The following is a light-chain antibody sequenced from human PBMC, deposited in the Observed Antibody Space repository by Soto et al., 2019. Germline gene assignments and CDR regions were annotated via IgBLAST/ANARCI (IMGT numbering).Light chain of an antibody. V-gene: IGLV2-14*01. CDR3: SSYTSSSPLV. CDR2: EVN. J-gene: IGLJ2*01. Sequence: QSALTQPASVSGSPGQSITISCTGTSSDVGGYNYVSWYQQHPGKVPKLMIYEVNNRPSGVSNRFSGSKSGNTASLTISGLQAEDEADYYCSSYTSSSPLVFGGGTKLTVL. CDR1: SSDVGGYNY.